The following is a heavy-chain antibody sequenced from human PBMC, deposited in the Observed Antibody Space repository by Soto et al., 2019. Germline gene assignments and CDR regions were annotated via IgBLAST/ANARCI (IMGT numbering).Heavy chain of an antibody. CDR3: AKDHTVVIRDAFDI. CDR2: ISDSGTGT. J-gene: IGHJ3*02. D-gene: IGHD3-22*01. CDR1: GFTFSSYA. V-gene: IGHV3-23*01. Sequence: VQILESGGGLVQPGGSPRLSCAASGFTFSSYAMYWVRQAPGKGLAWVSGISDSGTGTYYADSVKGRFTISRDNSNNTVYLQMKSLRAEDTAVYYCAKDHTVVIRDAFDIWGQVTMVNVSS.